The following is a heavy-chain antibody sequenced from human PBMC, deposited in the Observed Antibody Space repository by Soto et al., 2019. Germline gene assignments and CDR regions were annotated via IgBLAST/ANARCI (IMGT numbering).Heavy chain of an antibody. CDR2: IKQDGSEK. Sequence: GGSLRLSCVASGFTFSSYWMSWVRQAPGKGLEWVANIKQDGSEKYYVDSVKGRFTISRDNAKNSLYLQMNSLRAEDTAVYYCARDLRRGYSGYDPYYWGQGTLVTVSS. CDR3: ARDLRRGYSGYDPYY. V-gene: IGHV3-7*05. D-gene: IGHD5-12*01. CDR1: GFTFSSYW. J-gene: IGHJ4*02.